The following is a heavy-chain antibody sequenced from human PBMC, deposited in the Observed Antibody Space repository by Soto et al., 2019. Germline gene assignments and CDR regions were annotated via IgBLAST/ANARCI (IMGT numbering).Heavy chain of an antibody. V-gene: IGHV3-7*01. CDR2: INQDGSEK. J-gene: IGHJ4*02. CDR1: GFKLSSCW. D-gene: IGHD7-27*01. Sequence: GGSLRLSCAASGFKLSSCWMSWVRQAPGKGLEWVANINQDGSEKYYVDSVKGRFTISRDNAKNSQWLQMDSLRAEDTAVYYCARDSLTLFDYWGQGTLVTVSS. CDR3: ARDSLTLFDY.